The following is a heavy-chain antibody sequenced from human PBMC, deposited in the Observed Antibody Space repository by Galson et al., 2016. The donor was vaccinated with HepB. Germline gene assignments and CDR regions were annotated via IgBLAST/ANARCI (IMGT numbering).Heavy chain of an antibody. D-gene: IGHD4-23*01. V-gene: IGHV3-11*04. CDR2: ISRGSGTI. CDR1: GFRFSDYY. CDR3: ATSDSGGDTFVDV. J-gene: IGHJ6*02. Sequence: SLRLSCAASGFRFSDYYMSWIRQAPGKGLEWVSYISRGSGTIYYADSVRGRFTVSRDNARNSLYLQMNSLRDEDTAVYYCATSDSGGDTFVDVWGQGTTVSVTS.